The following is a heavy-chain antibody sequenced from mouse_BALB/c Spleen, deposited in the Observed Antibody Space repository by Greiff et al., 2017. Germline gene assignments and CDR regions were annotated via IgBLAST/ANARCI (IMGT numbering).Heavy chain of an antibody. V-gene: IGHV1-39*01. CDR3: ARDADYYGPWFAY. J-gene: IGHJ3*01. Sequence: EVQLQQTGPELVKPGASVKISCKASGYSFTDYIMLWVKQSHGKSLEWIGNINPYYGSTSYNLKFKGKATLTVDKSSSTAYMQLNSLTSEDSAVYYCARDADYYGPWFAYWGQGTLVTVSA. CDR1: GYSFTDYI. D-gene: IGHD1-1*01. CDR2: INPYYGST.